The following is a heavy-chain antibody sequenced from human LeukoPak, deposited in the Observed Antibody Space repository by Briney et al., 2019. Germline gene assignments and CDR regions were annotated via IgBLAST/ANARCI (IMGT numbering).Heavy chain of an antibody. CDR2: INPNSGGT. D-gene: IGHD6-13*01. V-gene: IGHV1-2*02. J-gene: IGHJ4*02. Sequence: ASVKVSCKASGYTFTGYYMHWVRQAPGQGLEWMGWINPNSGGTNYAQKFQGRVTMTEDTSTDTAYMELSSLRSEDTAVYYCATGVRGYSSSWYPRELDYWGQGTLVTVSS. CDR1: GYTFTGYY. CDR3: ATGVRGYSSSWYPRELDY.